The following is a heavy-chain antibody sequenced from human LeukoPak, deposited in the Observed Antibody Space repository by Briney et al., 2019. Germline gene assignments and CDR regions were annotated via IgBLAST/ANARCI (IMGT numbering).Heavy chain of an antibody. D-gene: IGHD6-19*01. CDR1: GFTFSSYG. V-gene: IGHV3-23*01. CDR2: ISGSGGST. Sequence: GGSLRLSCAASGFTFSSYGMSWVRQAPGKGLEWVSAISGSGGSTYYADSMKGRFTISRDNSKNTLYLQMNSLRAEDTAVYYCARDRFFYSSGWIFDYWGQGTLVTVSS. J-gene: IGHJ4*02. CDR3: ARDRFFYSSGWIFDY.